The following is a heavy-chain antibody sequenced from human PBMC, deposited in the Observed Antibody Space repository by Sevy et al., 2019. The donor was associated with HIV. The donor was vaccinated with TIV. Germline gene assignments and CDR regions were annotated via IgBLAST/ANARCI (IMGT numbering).Heavy chain of an antibody. V-gene: IGHV4-61*01. CDR3: VRERYFYGSGRPSGGMDV. J-gene: IGHJ6*02. CDR1: GASVSSGSHY. Sequence: SETLSLTCNVSGASVSSGSHYWSWVRQSPEKGLEWIGYIYHSGSANYNPSLRGRVTLSVDTSKNQFSLKLSSVTAADAAVYYCVRERYFYGSGRPSGGMDVWGLGTTVTVSS. D-gene: IGHD3-10*01. CDR2: IYHSGSA.